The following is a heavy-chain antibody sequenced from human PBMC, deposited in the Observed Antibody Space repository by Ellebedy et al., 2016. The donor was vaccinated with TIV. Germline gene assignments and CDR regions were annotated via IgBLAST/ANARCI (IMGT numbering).Heavy chain of an antibody. D-gene: IGHD2-2*01. J-gene: IGHJ3*02. CDR2: ISTNGVTA. V-gene: IGHV3-64*05. CDR3: VREGVPRGFDI. CDR1: GFTFSTYS. Sequence: GESLKISCSASGFTFSTYSIHWVRQAPGEGLEYVSTISTNGVTAYYADSVRARFIISRDNSRNSVYVQMSSLRAEDTDVYDCVREGVPRGFDIWGQGTMVTVSS.